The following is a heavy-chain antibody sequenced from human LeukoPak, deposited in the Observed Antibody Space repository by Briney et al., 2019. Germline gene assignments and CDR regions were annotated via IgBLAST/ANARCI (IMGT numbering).Heavy chain of an antibody. Sequence: ASVKVSCKASGYTFTGYYMHWARQAPGQGLEWMGWINPNSGGTNYAQKFQGRVTMTRDTSISTAYMELSRLRSDDTAVYYCARQSSGYPRPVDYWGQGTLVTVSS. CDR1: GYTFTGYY. D-gene: IGHD3-22*01. J-gene: IGHJ4*02. V-gene: IGHV1-2*02. CDR3: ARQSSGYPRPVDY. CDR2: INPNSGGT.